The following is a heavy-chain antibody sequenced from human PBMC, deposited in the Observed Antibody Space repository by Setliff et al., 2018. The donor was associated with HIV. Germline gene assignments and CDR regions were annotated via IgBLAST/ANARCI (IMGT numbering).Heavy chain of an antibody. CDR3: AKNVWGSGGHYFDY. D-gene: IGHD3-16*01. J-gene: IGHJ4*02. Sequence: GGSLRLSCAASGFSFTKAWMTWVRQAPGRGLEWVSTISGSGGSTYYADSVKGRFTISRDNSKNTLYLQMNSLRAEDTAVYYCAKNVWGSGGHYFDYWGQGTLVTVSS. CDR1: GFSFTKAW. V-gene: IGHV3-23*01. CDR2: ISGSGGST.